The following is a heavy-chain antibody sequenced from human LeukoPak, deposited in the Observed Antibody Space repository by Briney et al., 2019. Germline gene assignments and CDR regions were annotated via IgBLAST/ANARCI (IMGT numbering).Heavy chain of an antibody. V-gene: IGHV4-4*08. CDR1: GASISPYY. Sequence: SETLSLTCTVSGASISPYYLTWIRQTPGKGLEWIGHRHPSGGISYNPSLWSRVTISADTSKNQFSLSLTFVNAADTAVYYRATGADDAKVGYWGQGALVSVSS. CDR2: RHPSGGI. D-gene: IGHD1-26*01. J-gene: IGHJ4*02. CDR3: ATGADDAKVGY.